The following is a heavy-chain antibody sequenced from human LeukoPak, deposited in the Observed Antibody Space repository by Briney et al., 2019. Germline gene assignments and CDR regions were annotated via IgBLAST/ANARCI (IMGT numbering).Heavy chain of an antibody. CDR1: GYTFTGYY. D-gene: IGHD4-17*01. Sequence: ASVTVSCKASGYTFTGYYMHWVRQAPGQGLEWMGWINPNSGGTNYAQKFQGRVTMTRDTSISTAYMELSRLRSDDTAVYYCARVRYGDYVYYFDYWGQGTLVTVSS. CDR2: INPNSGGT. CDR3: ARVRYGDYVYYFDY. J-gene: IGHJ4*02. V-gene: IGHV1-2*02.